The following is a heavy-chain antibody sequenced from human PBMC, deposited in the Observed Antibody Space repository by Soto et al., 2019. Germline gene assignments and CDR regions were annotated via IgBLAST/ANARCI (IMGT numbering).Heavy chain of an antibody. Sequence: SQTLSHTCAISGDSVSSNSAAWNCIRQSPSRGLEWLGRTYYRSKWYNDYAVSVKSRITINPDTSKNQFSLQLNSVTPEDTAVYYCARALSSGWSLGWFDPWGQGTLVTVSP. CDR3: ARALSSGWSLGWFDP. V-gene: IGHV6-1*01. J-gene: IGHJ5*02. CDR1: GDSVSSNSAA. CDR2: TYYRSKWYN. D-gene: IGHD6-19*01.